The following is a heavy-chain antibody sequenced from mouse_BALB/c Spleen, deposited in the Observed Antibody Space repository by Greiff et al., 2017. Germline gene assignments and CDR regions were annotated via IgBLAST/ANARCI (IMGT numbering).Heavy chain of an antibody. CDR3: ARSPYYGKDAMDY. Sequence: QVQLKESGAELVRPGSSVKISCKASGYAFSSYWMNWVKQRPGQGLEWIGQIYPGDGDTNYNGKFKGKATLTADKSSSTAYMQLSSLTSEDSAVYFCARSPYYGKDAMDYWGQGTSVTVSS. CDR1: GYAFSSYW. J-gene: IGHJ4*01. D-gene: IGHD2-10*01. V-gene: IGHV1-80*01. CDR2: IYPGDGDT.